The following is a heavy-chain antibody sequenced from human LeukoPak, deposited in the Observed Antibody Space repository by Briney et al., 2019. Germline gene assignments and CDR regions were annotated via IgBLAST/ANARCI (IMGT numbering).Heavy chain of an antibody. J-gene: IGHJ6*02. CDR1: GFTVTDNY. CDR3: ARVKSGYYYGMDV. D-gene: IGHD6-25*01. CDR2: IYGGGDT. V-gene: IGHV3-53*05. Sequence: GGSLRLSCAASGFTVTDNYMNWVRQSSGKGLEWVSVIYGGGDTNYANSVKGRFTISRDNSKNTLHLQMNSLRAEDTAVYYCARVKSGYYYGMDVWGQGTTVTVSS.